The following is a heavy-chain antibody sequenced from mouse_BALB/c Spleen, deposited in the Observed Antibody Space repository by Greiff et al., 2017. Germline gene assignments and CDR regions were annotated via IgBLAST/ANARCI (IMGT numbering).Heavy chain of an antibody. CDR1: GFTFSSYT. J-gene: IGHJ2*01. CDR3: TRTDGYDY. V-gene: IGHV5-6-4*01. Sequence: EVKVEESGGGLVKPGGSLKLSCAASGFTFSSYTMSWVRQTPEKRLEWVATISSGGSYTYYPDSVKGRFTISRDNAKNTLYLQMSSLKSEDTAMYYCTRTDGYDYWGQGTTLTVSS. D-gene: IGHD2-3*01. CDR2: ISSGGSYT.